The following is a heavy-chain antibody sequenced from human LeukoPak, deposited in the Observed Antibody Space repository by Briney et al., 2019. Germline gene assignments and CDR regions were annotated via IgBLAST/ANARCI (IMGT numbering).Heavy chain of an antibody. Sequence: SETLSLTCAVYGGSFSGYYCSWIRQPPGKGLEWIGEINHSGSTNYNPSLKSRVTISVDTFKNQFSLKLSSVTAADTAVYYCARLTAAAGIDYWGQGTLVTVSS. CDR1: GGSFSGYY. V-gene: IGHV4-34*01. CDR3: ARLTAAAGIDY. J-gene: IGHJ4*02. CDR2: INHSGST. D-gene: IGHD6-13*01.